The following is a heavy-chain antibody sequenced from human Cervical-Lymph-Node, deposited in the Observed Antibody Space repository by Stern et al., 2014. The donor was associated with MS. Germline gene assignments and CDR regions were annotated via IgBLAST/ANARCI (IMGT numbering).Heavy chain of an antibody. CDR2: ISSDGNYK. CDR3: ATYYSYWHKFDY. V-gene: IGHV3-30*03. Sequence: QVQLVESGGGVVQPGRSLRLSCAASGFTFSNYGMHWVRQAPGKGLEWVALISSDGNYKYHADSVKGRFTISRDNSMDTLFLRLNDLRAEDTAVYYCATYYSYWHKFDYWGQGTLVTVSS. D-gene: IGHD5-18*01. J-gene: IGHJ4*02. CDR1: GFTFSNYG.